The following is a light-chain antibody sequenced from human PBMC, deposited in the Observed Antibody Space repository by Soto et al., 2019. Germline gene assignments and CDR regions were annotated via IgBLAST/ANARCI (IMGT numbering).Light chain of an antibody. CDR2: EVS. V-gene: IGLV2-14*01. J-gene: IGLJ1*01. Sequence: QSVLTQPASVSGSPGQSITISCTGTSSDVGGYNYVSWYQQHPGKAPKLMIYEVSNRPSGVSNCFSGSKSGNTASLTISGLQAEDEADYYCSSYTSSSIDYVFGTGTKLTVL. CDR1: SSDVGGYNY. CDR3: SSYTSSSIDYV.